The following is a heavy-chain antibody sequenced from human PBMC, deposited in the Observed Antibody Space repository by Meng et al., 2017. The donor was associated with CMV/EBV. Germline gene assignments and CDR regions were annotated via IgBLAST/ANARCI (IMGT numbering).Heavy chain of an antibody. J-gene: IGHJ3*02. Sequence: GESLKISWKGSGYSFTSYYMHWVRQAPGQGLEWMGIINPSGGSTSYAQKFQGRVTMTRDTSTSTVYMELSSLRSEDTAVYYCARGTGIVGATGAFDIWGQGTMLTVSS. CDR1: GYSFTSYY. D-gene: IGHD1-26*01. V-gene: IGHV1-46*01. CDR3: ARGTGIVGATGAFDI. CDR2: INPSGGST.